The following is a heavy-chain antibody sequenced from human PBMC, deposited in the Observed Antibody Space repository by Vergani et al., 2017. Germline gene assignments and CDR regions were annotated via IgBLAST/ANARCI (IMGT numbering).Heavy chain of an antibody. J-gene: IGHJ4*02. CDR3: ARDTSGWNYFDY. CDR2: IYYSGKT. CDR1: GGSISSSSYY. Sequence: QLQLQESGPGLVKPSETLSLTCTVSGGSISSSSYYWNWIRQPPGRGLEWLGYIYYSGKTNYNPSLKSRITISLDPSKSQFSLNLSSVTAADTAVYYCARDTSGWNYFDYWGQGTLVSVSS. D-gene: IGHD6-19*01. V-gene: IGHV4-61*01.